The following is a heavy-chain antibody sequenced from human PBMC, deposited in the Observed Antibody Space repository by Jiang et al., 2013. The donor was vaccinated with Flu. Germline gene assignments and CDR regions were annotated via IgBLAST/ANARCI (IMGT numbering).Heavy chain of an antibody. Sequence: TCTVSGDSINSYYWSWIRQPPGRDWSGLGYIYYRGSTSYNPSLKSRVTISIDTPKNQFSLKLTSVTAADTAVYYCARGNYYGSGTFNGNWFDPWGQGTLVTVSS. CDR2: IYYRGST. J-gene: IGHJ5*02. V-gene: IGHV4-59*01. CDR1: GDSINSYY. CDR3: ARGNYYGSGTFNGNWFDP. D-gene: IGHD3-10*01.